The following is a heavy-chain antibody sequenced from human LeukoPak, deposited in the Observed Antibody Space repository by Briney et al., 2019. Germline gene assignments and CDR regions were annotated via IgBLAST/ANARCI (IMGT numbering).Heavy chain of an antibody. J-gene: IGHJ6*02. CDR2: ISSSGSSI. D-gene: IGHD2-2*01. CDR1: GFTFSSYE. CDR3: ARDPRCSSMSCYRSSFYGMDV. V-gene: IGHV3-48*03. Sequence: PGGSLRLSCAASGFTFSSYEMNWVRQAPGKGLEWVSYISSSGSSIYYADSVKGRFTISRDNAKNSLYLQMNSLRAEDTAVYYCARDPRCSSMSCYRSSFYGMDVWGQGTTVTLSS.